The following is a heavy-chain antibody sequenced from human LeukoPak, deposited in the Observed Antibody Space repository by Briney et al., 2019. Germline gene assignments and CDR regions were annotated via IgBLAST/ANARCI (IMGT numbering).Heavy chain of an antibody. J-gene: IGHJ6*04. CDR2: IYYSGST. CDR3: ARLARLTLIRGVTGYHSLDV. D-gene: IGHD3-10*01. Sequence: PSETLSLTCTVSGGSINSFYWSWIRQPPGGGLEWIGYIYYSGSTNYNPSLKSRVTIPVDTSKNQFSLKLSSVTAADTAVYYCARLARLTLIRGVTGYHSLDVWGKGTKVTVSS. V-gene: IGHV4-59*01. CDR1: GGSINSFY.